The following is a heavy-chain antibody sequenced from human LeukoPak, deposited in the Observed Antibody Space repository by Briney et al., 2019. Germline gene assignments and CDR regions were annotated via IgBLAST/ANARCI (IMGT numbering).Heavy chain of an antibody. CDR2: IYYSGST. CDR3: ARGYCSGGSCRNFFDP. D-gene: IGHD2-15*01. Sequence: SETLSLTCTVSGGSISSYYWSWIRQPPGKGLEWIGYIYYSGSTNYNPSLKSRVTISVDTSRNQFSLKLSSVTAADTAVYYCARGYCSGGSCRNFFDPWGQGTLVTVSS. J-gene: IGHJ5*02. CDR1: GGSISSYY. V-gene: IGHV4-59*01.